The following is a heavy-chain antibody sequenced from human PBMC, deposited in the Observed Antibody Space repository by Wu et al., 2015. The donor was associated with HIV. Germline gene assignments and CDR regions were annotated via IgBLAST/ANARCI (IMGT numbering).Heavy chain of an antibody. D-gene: IGHD6-13*01. CDR1: GYSFPNYG. CDR2: IVPLFDAP. CDR3: TRSTFAGGSDTWYSFDK. Sequence: QIQLVQSGAEVKKPGASVKVSCKTSGYSFPNYGITWVRQAPGQGLEWMGRIVPLFDAPNYSQKFHDRLTITADRSTTTAYMELSNLKSEDTAVYFCTRSTFAGGSDTWYSFDKWGQGTLVSVSS. V-gene: IGHV1-69*06. J-gene: IGHJ4*02.